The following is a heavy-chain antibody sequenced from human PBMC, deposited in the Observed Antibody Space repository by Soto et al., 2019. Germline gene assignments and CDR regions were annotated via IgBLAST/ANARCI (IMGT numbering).Heavy chain of an antibody. CDR2: INPSGGST. D-gene: IGHD3-10*01. V-gene: IGHV1-46*01. J-gene: IGHJ6*02. CDR3: ARYLVGGYKAFYYGLDV. CDR1: GYTFASNY. Sequence: QVQLVQSGAEVKEPGASVKLSCKASGYTFASNYVHWVRQAPGQGLEWLGIINPSGGSTSYSQTCPGRFTMTANTSTSTVFMELRRLGPDDTAVYYCARYLVGGYKAFYYGLDVCGQGTTVIV.